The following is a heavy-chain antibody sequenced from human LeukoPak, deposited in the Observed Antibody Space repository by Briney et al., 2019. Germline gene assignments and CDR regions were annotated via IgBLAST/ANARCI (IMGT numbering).Heavy chain of an antibody. D-gene: IGHD2-2*01. V-gene: IGHV1-3*01. CDR1: GYTFTSYA. CDR3: ARGGAYCSSTSCYPPDY. Sequence: ASVKVSCKASGYTFTSYALHWVRQAPGQRLEWMGWINAGNGNTKYSQKFQGRVTITRDTSASTAYMELSSLRSEDAAVYYCARGGAYCSSTSCYPPDYWGQGTLVTVSS. J-gene: IGHJ4*02. CDR2: INAGNGNT.